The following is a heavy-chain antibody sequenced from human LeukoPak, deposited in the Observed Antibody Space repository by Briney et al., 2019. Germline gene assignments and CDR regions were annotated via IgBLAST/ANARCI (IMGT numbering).Heavy chain of an antibody. CDR3: ARERYFDY. J-gene: IGHJ4*02. CDR2: INPNSGGT. V-gene: IGHV1-2*02. CDR1: GYTFTGYY. Sequence: ASVKVSCKASGYTFTGYYMHWVRQAPGQGLEWMGWINPNSGGTNYAQNFQGRVTMTRDTSISTAYMELSRLTSDDTAVYYCARERYFDYWGQGTLVTVSS.